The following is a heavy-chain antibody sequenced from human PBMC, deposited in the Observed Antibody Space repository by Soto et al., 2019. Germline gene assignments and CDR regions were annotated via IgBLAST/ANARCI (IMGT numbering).Heavy chain of an antibody. D-gene: IGHD3-16*01. J-gene: IGHJ6*02. CDR2: INAYNGNT. CDR1: GYTFTSYG. Sequence: ASVKVSCKASGYTFTSYGITWVRQSTGQGLEWMGWINAYNGNTNYAQNLQGRLTLTTDTSTTTAYMELRSLRSNDTAIYYCAMVDVYVTTSPQDVWGQGNTVTVS. CDR3: AMVDVYVTTSPQDV. V-gene: IGHV1-18*01.